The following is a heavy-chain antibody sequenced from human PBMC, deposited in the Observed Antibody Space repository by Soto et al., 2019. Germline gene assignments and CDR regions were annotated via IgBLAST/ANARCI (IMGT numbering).Heavy chain of an antibody. CDR3: ARSSYYYMDV. V-gene: IGHV4-39*01. CDR2: IYYSGST. CDR1: GGSISSSSYY. D-gene: IGHD2-2*01. Sequence: SETLSLTCTVSGGSISSSSYYWGWIRQPPGKGLEWIGSIYYSGSTYYNPSLKSRVTISVDTSKNQFSLKLSSVTAADTAVYYCARSSYYYMDVWGKGTTVTVSS. J-gene: IGHJ6*03.